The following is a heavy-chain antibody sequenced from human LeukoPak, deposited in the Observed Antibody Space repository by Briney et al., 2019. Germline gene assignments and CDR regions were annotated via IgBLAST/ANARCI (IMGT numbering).Heavy chain of an antibody. J-gene: IGHJ4*02. CDR3: AKVGDNWDFDY. CDR1: GFTFSSYA. D-gene: IGHD1-1*01. CDR2: ISYDGSNK. V-gene: IGHV3-30*18. Sequence: PGGSLRLSCAASGFTFSSYAMHWVRQAPGKGLEWVALISYDGSNKYYADSVKGRFTISRDNSKNTLYLQMNGLRGEDTAMYYCAKVGDNWDFDYWGQGTLVTVSS.